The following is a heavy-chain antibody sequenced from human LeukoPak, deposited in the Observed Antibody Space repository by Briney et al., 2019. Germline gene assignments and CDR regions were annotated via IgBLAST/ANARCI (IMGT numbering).Heavy chain of an antibody. V-gene: IGHV3-53*01. CDR3: ARWYGQEVGRDYYYYMDV. D-gene: IGHD3-10*01. Sequence: PGGSLRLSCAASGFTVSGNYMSWVRQAPGKGLEWVSVIYSGGSTYYADSVKGRFTISRDNSKNTLYLQMNSLRAEDTAVYYCARWYGQEVGRDYYYYMDVWGKGTTVTVSS. CDR2: IYSGGST. J-gene: IGHJ6*03. CDR1: GFTVSGNY.